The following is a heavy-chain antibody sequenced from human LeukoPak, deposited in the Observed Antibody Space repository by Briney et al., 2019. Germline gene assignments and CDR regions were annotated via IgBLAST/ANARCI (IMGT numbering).Heavy chain of an antibody. CDR1: GSTFSNYA. CDR3: ARGQRAHVEWSSYMDV. Sequence: GGSLRLSCAASGSTFSNYAMHWVRQAPGKGLEWMSVISYDGRNKYFADSVKGRFTLSRDNSKNTLYLQMNNLRAEDTAVYYCARGQRAHVEWSSYMDVWGKGTTVTVSS. V-gene: IGHV3-30*04. CDR2: ISYDGRNK. D-gene: IGHD3-3*01. J-gene: IGHJ6*03.